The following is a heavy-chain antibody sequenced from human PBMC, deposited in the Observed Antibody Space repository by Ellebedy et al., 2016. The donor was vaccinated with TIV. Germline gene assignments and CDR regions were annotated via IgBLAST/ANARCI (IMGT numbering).Heavy chain of an antibody. J-gene: IGHJ6*02. Sequence: SETLSLTXSVSGDSISDYCWAWFRQPAGKGLEWIGRIYTSGSTNYNPSLNSRVTMSIDTSKNQFSLRLSSVTAADTAVYYCARDSSCTNGVCPSDYYGMDVWGQGTTVTVSS. CDR1: GDSISDYC. CDR3: ARDSSCTNGVCPSDYYGMDV. D-gene: IGHD2-8*01. V-gene: IGHV4-4*07. CDR2: IYTSGST.